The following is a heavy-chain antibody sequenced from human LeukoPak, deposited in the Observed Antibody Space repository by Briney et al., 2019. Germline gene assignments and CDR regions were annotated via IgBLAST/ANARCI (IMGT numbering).Heavy chain of an antibody. V-gene: IGHV3-74*01. CDR1: GFTFSSYW. D-gene: IGHD4-23*01. CDR2: IASDGSST. CDR3: ARGRPHGNDY. Sequence: GGSLKLSCAASGFTFSSYWINWVRQAPGKGLVWVSRIASDGSSTTYADSVKGRFSISRDNAKNTLYLQMNSLRVEDTAVYYCARGRPHGNDYWGQGTLVTVSS. J-gene: IGHJ4*02.